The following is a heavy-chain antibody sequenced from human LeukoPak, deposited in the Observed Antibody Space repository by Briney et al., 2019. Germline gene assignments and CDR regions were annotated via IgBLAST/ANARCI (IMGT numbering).Heavy chain of an antibody. Sequence: RGSLRLSCAASGFTVSNNYMSWVRQAPGKGLEWVSVIYSGGSTYYADSVKGRFTISRDNSKNTLYLQMNSLRVEDTAVYYCTKDRSYGRSYFDYWGQGTLVTVSS. J-gene: IGHJ4*02. D-gene: IGHD5-18*01. CDR3: TKDRSYGRSYFDY. CDR2: IYSGGST. CDR1: GFTVSNNY. V-gene: IGHV3-66*02.